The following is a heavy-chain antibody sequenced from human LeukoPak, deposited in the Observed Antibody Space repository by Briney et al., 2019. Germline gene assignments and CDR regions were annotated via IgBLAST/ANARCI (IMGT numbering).Heavy chain of an antibody. CDR2: IYFSGST. D-gene: IGHD3/OR15-3a*01. V-gene: IGHV4-59*01. CDR3: TRRGTGGPFDY. J-gene: IGHJ4*02. CDR1: GGSISSYY. Sequence: SETLSLTCTVSGGSISSYYWSWIRQPPGRGLEWIGDIYFSGSTNYNPSLKSRVTISVDSSKNQFSLRLNSVTAADTAVYYCTRRGTGGPFDYWGQGTLVTVSS.